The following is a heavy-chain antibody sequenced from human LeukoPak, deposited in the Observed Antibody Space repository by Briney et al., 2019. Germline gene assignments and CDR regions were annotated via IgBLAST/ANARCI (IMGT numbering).Heavy chain of an antibody. D-gene: IGHD6-13*01. V-gene: IGHV4-59*11. J-gene: IGHJ4*02. CDR2: VSYSGST. CDR1: GGSISSHY. CDR3: ARIDGSSRPFDI. Sequence: SETLSLTCTVSGGSISSHYWSWIRQPPGKGLEWIGYVSYSGSTDYNPPLKSRVTISVDTSRNQFSLRLRSVIDAATAVYYCARIDGSSRPFDIWGQGILVTVSS.